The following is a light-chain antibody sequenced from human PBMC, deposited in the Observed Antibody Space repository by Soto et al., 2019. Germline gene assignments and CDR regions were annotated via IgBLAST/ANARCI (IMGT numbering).Light chain of an antibody. CDR3: QQYDTYVWT. CDR2: EAS. CDR1: QSVGKW. J-gene: IGKJ1*01. Sequence: DIQMTQSPSTLSASVGDRVTITCRASQSVGKWLAWYQQKPGKAPKVLISEASGLERGVPPRFSGSGSGTEFTLTISSRQPDDFATYFCQQYDTYVWTFGQGTTVEIK. V-gene: IGKV1-5*01.